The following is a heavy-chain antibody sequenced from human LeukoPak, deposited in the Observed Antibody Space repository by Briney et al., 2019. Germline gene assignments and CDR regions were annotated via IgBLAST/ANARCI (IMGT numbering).Heavy chain of an antibody. J-gene: IGHJ4*02. CDR3: ASTRGSYVY. Sequence: PSETLSLTCTVSGGSISSYYWSWIRQPPGKGLEWIGYIYYSGSTYYNPSLKSRVTISVDTSKNQFSLKLSSVTAADTAVYYCASTRGSYVYWGQGTLVTVSS. CDR1: GGSISSYY. CDR2: IYYSGST. V-gene: IGHV4-59*06. D-gene: IGHD1-26*01.